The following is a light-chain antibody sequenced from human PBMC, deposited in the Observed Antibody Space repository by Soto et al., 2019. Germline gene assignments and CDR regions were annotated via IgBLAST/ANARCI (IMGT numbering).Light chain of an antibody. V-gene: IGLV4-69*01. CDR2: LNSDGSH. CDR1: SGHSSYA. J-gene: IGLJ3*02. CDR3: QTCGTGSFWV. Sequence: QLVLTQSPSASASLGASVKLTCTLSSGHSSYAIAWHQQQPEKGPRYLMKLNSDGSHSTGDGIPDRFSGSSSGAERYLTISSLQSEDEADYYCQTCGTGSFWVFGGGTKLTVL.